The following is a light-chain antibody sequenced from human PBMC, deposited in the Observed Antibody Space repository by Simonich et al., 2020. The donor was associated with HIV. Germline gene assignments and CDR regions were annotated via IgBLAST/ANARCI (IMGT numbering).Light chain of an antibody. CDR2: DAS. V-gene: IGKV1-33*01. Sequence: DIQMTQSPSSLSASVGDRVITCHASQDIRNYLNWYQQKPGKAPKLLIYDASNLETGVPSRFSGSGSGTDFTLTISSLQPEDFATYYCQQANSFPLTFGGGTKVEIK. CDR1: QDIRNY. CDR3: QQANSFPLT. J-gene: IGKJ4*01.